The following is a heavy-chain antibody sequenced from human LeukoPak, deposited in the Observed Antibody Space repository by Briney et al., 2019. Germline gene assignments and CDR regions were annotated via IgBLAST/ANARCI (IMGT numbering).Heavy chain of an antibody. J-gene: IGHJ3*01. Sequence: GGSLRLSRAASGFTFSSYWMHWVRQAPGKGLVWISRINTDGSNTRYEDTVKGRFTISRDNAKNTLYLQMNSLRAEDTAVYYCARDGYRTSQGAFDLWGQGTMVTVSS. V-gene: IGHV3-74*01. CDR3: ARDGYRTSQGAFDL. CDR2: INTDGSNT. D-gene: IGHD5-12*01. CDR1: GFTFSSYW.